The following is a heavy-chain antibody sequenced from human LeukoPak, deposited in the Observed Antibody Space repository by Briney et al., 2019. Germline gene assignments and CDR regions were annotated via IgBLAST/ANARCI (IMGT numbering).Heavy chain of an antibody. V-gene: IGHV3-21*01. J-gene: IGHJ4*02. Sequence: GGSLRLSCAASGFTFSSYSMNWVRQAPGKGLEWVSSISSSSSYIYYADSVKGRFTISRDNAKNSLYLQMNSLRAEDTAVYYCARDKGYYDSSGYSAQDYWGQGTLVTVSS. CDR2: ISSSSSYI. CDR1: GFTFSSYS. CDR3: ARDKGYYDSSGYSAQDY. D-gene: IGHD3-22*01.